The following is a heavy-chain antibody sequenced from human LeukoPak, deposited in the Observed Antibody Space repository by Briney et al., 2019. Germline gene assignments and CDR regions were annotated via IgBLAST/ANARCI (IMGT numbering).Heavy chain of an antibody. CDR3: ARDRKELELSDWFDP. J-gene: IGHJ5*02. CDR1: GDSVSSNSAA. Sequence: SQTLSLTCAISGDSVSSNSAAWSWIRQSPSRGLEWLGRTYYRSKWYNDYAVSVKSRITINPDTSKNQFSLQLNSVTPGDTAVYYCARDRKELELSDWFDPWGQGTLVTVSS. V-gene: IGHV6-1*01. D-gene: IGHD1-7*01. CDR2: TYYRSKWYN.